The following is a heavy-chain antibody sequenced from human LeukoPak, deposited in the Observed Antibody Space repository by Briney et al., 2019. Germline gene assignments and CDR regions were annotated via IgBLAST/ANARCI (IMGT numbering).Heavy chain of an antibody. Sequence: SETLSLTCTVSGGSISSYYWSWIRQPPGKGLEWTGYIYYSGSTNYNPSLKSRVTISVDTSKNQFSLKLSSVTAADTAVYYCARGSYDILTGYFQLDYWGQGTLVTVSS. CDR3: ARGSYDILTGYFQLDY. CDR2: IYYSGST. CDR1: GGSISSYY. D-gene: IGHD3-9*01. V-gene: IGHV4-59*01. J-gene: IGHJ4*02.